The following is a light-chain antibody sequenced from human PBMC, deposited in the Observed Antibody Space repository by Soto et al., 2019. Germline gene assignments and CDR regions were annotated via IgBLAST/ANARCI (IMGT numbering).Light chain of an antibody. Sequence: IVLTQTPLSSAVTLGQPASFSCGSSESLVHSDGKTYLGWLHLRPGQPPRLLIYQISRRPPGVPDRFSGSGGRTNFTLKNSRVEPEDVGIFYCMQASQLRTFGQGTKVDIK. V-gene: IGKV2-24*01. J-gene: IGKJ1*01. CDR3: MQASQLRT. CDR1: ESLVHSDGKTY. CDR2: QIS.